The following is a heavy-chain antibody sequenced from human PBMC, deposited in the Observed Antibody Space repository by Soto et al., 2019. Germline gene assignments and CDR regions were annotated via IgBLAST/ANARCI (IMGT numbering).Heavy chain of an antibody. CDR1: GFTFSHYW. CDR3: ASLLWGSVSTDY. Sequence: EVQLVESGGGLVQPGGSLRLSCVASGFTFSHYWMHWVREAPGKGLLWVSRITSDGSNTAYADCVKGRFTISRDNAKNTLYLQLNSLRAEDTAIYYCASLLWGSVSTDYWGQGILVTVSS. V-gene: IGHV3-74*01. D-gene: IGHD2-21*01. J-gene: IGHJ4*02. CDR2: ITSDGSNT.